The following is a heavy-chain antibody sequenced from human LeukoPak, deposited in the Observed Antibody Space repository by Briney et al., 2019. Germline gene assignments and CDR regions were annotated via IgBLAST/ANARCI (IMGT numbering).Heavy chain of an antibody. CDR2: INHSGST. V-gene: IGHV4-34*01. Sequence: PSETLSLTCAVYGESFSDHYWSWIRQPPGKGLEWIGEINHSGSTNSKLSLKSRVTISVDTSKNQVSLKLSSVTASDTAVYYCARHTRAEGYFHRWGQGTLVAVSS. CDR3: ARHTRAEGYFHR. J-gene: IGHJ1*01. D-gene: IGHD2-2*02. CDR1: GESFSDHY.